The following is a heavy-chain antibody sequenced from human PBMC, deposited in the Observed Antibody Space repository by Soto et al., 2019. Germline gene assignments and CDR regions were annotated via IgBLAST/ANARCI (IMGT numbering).Heavy chain of an antibody. CDR2: VTGSGSHT. V-gene: IGHV3-23*01. CDR1: GFTFSSYA. D-gene: IGHD2-15*01. Sequence: PGGSLRLSCAASGFTFSSYAMSWVRQAPGKGLEWVSVVTGSGSHTYYPDSVKGRFTISRDNSKNTLYLQMNSLGAEDTAVYYCAKCSGDICYYFDSWGQGTLVTVSS. CDR3: AKCSGDICYYFDS. J-gene: IGHJ4*02.